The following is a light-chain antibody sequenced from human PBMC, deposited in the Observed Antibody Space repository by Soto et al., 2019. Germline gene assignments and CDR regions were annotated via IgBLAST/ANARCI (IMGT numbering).Light chain of an antibody. CDR3: QQYYTTPWT. CDR2: WES. Sequence: IVMTQSPDSLAVSLGERATINCKSSQSVLYSSNNKNYLAWYQQKPGQPPKALIYWESTRESGVPGRFSGSGSGTDFTHPISSRQAEDVAVYYCQQYYTTPWTFGQGTKVEIK. J-gene: IGKJ1*01. CDR1: QSVLYSSNNKNY. V-gene: IGKV4-1*01.